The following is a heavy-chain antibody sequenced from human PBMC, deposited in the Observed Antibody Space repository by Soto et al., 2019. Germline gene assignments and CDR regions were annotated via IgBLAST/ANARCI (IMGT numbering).Heavy chain of an antibody. V-gene: IGHV1-3*01. D-gene: IGHD4-17*01. CDR3: AKPRWAPYDAFDI. Sequence: ASVKVSCKASGYAFSSYAIHWVRQAPGQSLEWMGWINAGVDNTKFSRKFQGRVAITRDTSASTAYMELSGLTSEDTAMYYCAKPRWAPYDAFDIWGQGTMVTGSS. J-gene: IGHJ3*02. CDR1: GYAFSSYA. CDR2: INAGVDNT.